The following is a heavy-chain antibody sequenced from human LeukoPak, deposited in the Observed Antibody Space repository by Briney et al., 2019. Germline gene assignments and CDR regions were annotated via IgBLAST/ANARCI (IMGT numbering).Heavy chain of an antibody. CDR2: ISNTGTNT. J-gene: IGHJ6*03. Sequence: GGSLRLSCAASGFTFSSYAVAWVRQAPGKGLEWVSSISNTGTNTYYADSVKGRFTISRDNSKNTLSLQMNSLTAEDTAVYYCAARRGYYHYMDVWGKGTTVTVSS. CDR3: AARRGYYHYMDV. D-gene: IGHD3-3*01. V-gene: IGHV3-23*01. CDR1: GFTFSSYA.